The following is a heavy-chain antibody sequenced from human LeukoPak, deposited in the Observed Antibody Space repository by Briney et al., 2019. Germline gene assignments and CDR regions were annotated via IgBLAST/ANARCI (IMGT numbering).Heavy chain of an antibody. V-gene: IGHV3-23*01. D-gene: IGHD5-24*01. J-gene: IGHJ4*02. CDR2: ISISGETT. CDR1: SHTQVSST. Sequence: TGGSLRLSCEVASHTQVSSTRSGYRQTPGKGLEWVSGISISGETTYYADSVHGRFTISRDNSKNTVYLQMVSVIVEYWAVYYCANEEVPNSYWGQGILVTVSS. CDR3: ANEEVPNSY.